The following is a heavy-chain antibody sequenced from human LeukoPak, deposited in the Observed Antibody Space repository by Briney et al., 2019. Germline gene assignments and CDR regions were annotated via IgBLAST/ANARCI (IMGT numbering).Heavy chain of an antibody. V-gene: IGHV4-39*07. D-gene: IGHD4-17*01. J-gene: IGHJ4*02. CDR3: AGDYGDYYFDY. Sequence: PSETLSLTCTVSGGSINSTSNYWGWIRQPPGKGLEWIGSIYYSGSTSYNPSLKSRVTISVDTSKNQLSLKLSSVTAADTAVYFCAGDYGDYYFDYWGQGTLVTVSS. CDR1: GGSINSTSNY. CDR2: IYYSGST.